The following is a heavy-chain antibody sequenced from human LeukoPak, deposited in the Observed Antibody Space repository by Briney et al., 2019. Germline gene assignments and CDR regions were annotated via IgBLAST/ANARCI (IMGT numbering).Heavy chain of an antibody. CDR3: AKRGGSYIGYFDY. CDR2: IRYDGSDK. J-gene: IGHJ4*02. D-gene: IGHD1-26*01. Sequence: PGGSLRLSYAASGFTFSSYYLHWVRQAPGKGLEWVSFIRYDGSDKLYADSVKGRFTVSRDNSKNTLYLQMNSLRPEDTAVYYCAKRGGSYIGYFDYWGQGTLVTVSS. CDR1: GFTFSSYY. V-gene: IGHV3-30*02.